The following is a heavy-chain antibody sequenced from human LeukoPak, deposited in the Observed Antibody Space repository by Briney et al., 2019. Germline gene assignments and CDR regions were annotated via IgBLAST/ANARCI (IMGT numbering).Heavy chain of an antibody. V-gene: IGHV3-21*01. CDR1: GFTFSSYS. J-gene: IGHJ3*02. CDR3: ARGRTPSYYYDSSGYYINTDAFDI. Sequence: GGSLRLSXAASGFTFSSYSMNWVRQAPGKGLEWASSISSSSSYIYYADSVKGRFTISRDNAKNSLYLQMNSLRAEDTAVYYCARGRTPSYYYDSSGYYINTDAFDIWGQGTMVTVSS. D-gene: IGHD3-22*01. CDR2: ISSSSSYI.